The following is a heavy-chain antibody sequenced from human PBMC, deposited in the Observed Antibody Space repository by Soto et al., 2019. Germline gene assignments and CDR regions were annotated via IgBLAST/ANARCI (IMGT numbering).Heavy chain of an antibody. J-gene: IGHJ5*01. CDR3: ATTNGAYSYDSVS. CDR2: VYYSGAT. D-gene: IGHD3-22*01. V-gene: IGHV4-30-4*01. Sequence: SETLSLTCTVSGDSINNYDHFWTWIRRKPGEGLEWIGYVYYSGATYYSPSLKTRASISLHKSQNFFSLQLTSVTAADSAVYYCATTNGAYSYDSVSWG. CDR1: GDSINNYDHF.